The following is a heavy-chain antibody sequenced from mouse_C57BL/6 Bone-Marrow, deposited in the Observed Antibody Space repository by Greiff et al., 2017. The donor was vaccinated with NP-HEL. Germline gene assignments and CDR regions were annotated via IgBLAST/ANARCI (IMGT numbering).Heavy chain of an antibody. V-gene: IGHV1-75*01. CDR1: GYTFTDYY. J-gene: IGHJ1*03. CDR2: IFPGSGST. CDR3: ARFYSGYYWYFDV. Sequence: QVQLKQSGPELVKPGASVKISCKASGYTFTDYYINWVKQRPGQGLEWIGWIFPGSGSTYYNEKFKGKATLTVDKSSSTAYMVLSSLTSEDSAVYFCARFYSGYYWYFDVWGTGTTVTVSS. D-gene: IGHD2-3*01.